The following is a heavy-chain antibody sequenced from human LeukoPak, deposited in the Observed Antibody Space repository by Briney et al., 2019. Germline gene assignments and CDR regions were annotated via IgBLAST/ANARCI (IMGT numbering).Heavy chain of an antibody. CDR3: ARVVLRNDYSNYGWFDP. V-gene: IGHV4-39*07. J-gene: IGHJ5*02. D-gene: IGHD4-11*01. Sequence: SETLSLTCTVSGGSISSSSYYWGWIRQPPGTGLEWIGSIYYSGSTYYNPSLKSRVTISVDTSKNQFSLKLSSVTAADTAVYYCARVVLRNDYSNYGWFDPWGQGTLVTVSS. CDR1: GGSISSSSYY. CDR2: IYYSGST.